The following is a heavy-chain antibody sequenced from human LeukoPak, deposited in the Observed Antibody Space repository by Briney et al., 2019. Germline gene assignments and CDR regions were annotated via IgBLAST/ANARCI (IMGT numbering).Heavy chain of an antibody. CDR2: IYHSGST. V-gene: IGHV4-38-2*01. Sequence: SETLSLTCAVSGYSISSGYYWGWIRQPPGKGLEWIGSIYHSGSTYYNPSLKSRVTISVDTSKNQFSLKLSSVTAADTAVYYCASSLTNFGVDIHYWGQGTLVTVSS. D-gene: IGHD3-3*01. J-gene: IGHJ4*02. CDR1: GYSISSGYY. CDR3: ASSLTNFGVDIHY.